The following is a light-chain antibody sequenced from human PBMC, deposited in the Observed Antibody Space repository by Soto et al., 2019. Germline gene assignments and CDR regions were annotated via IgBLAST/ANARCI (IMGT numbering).Light chain of an antibody. CDR1: QSISSH. J-gene: IGKJ4*01. Sequence: DIQMTQSPSSLSASVGDRVTITCRASQSISSHLNWYKLKPGKAHKLLNYNTSTLQSGIPLKISGSGSGTVFTFTISSLQPEDFATYYCQQSYSTPLTFGGGTKVDIK. CDR2: NTS. CDR3: QQSYSTPLT. V-gene: IGKV1-39*01.